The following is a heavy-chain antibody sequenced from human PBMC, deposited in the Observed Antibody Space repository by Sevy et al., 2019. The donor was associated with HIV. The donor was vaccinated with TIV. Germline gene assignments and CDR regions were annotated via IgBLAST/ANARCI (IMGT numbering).Heavy chain of an antibody. Sequence: ASVKVSCKVSGYTLTQFSMHWVRQAPGKGLEWMAPFDPEDDETIYAQRLQGRVTMTEDTSTDTAYMELSSLRSDDTAVYYCAVTKDYYDSSGYPFDYWGQGSLVTVSS. D-gene: IGHD3-22*01. CDR3: AVTKDYYDSSGYPFDY. V-gene: IGHV1-24*01. J-gene: IGHJ4*02. CDR2: FDPEDDET. CDR1: GYTLTQFS.